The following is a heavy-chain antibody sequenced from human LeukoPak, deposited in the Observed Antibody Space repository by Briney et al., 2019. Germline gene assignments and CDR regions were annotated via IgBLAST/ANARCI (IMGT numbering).Heavy chain of an antibody. CDR2: INHSGST. V-gene: IGHV4-34*01. CDR1: GGSFSGYY. Sequence: SSETLSLTCAVYGGSFSGYYWSWIRQPPGKGLEWIGEINHSGSTNYNPSLKNRVTISVDTSKNQFSLKLCSVTAADTAVYYCARVVQGFDDFEIWGQGTMVTVSS. CDR3: ARVVQGFDDFEI. J-gene: IGHJ3*02. D-gene: IGHD2-2*01.